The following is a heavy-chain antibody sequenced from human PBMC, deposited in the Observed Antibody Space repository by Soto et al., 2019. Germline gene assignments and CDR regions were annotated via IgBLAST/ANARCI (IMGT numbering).Heavy chain of an antibody. CDR2: INPDGSST. D-gene: IGHD4-4*01. J-gene: IGHJ6*02. CDR3: ASYTTVTTCSSYCMDV. CDR1: GFTSSNYW. Sequence: EVQLVESGGGLVQPGGSLRLSCAASGFTSSNYWMHWVRQAPGKGLVWVSRINPDGSSTNYADSVKGRFTISRDKANNTLYLQMNSLRGEDTAVYYCASYTTVTTCSSYCMDVWGQGTTVTVSS. V-gene: IGHV3-74*01.